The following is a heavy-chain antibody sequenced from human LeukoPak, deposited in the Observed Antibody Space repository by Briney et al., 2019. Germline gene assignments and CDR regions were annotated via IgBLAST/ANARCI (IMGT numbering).Heavy chain of an antibody. J-gene: IGHJ6*03. V-gene: IGHV4-39*07. CDR2: IYYSGST. Sequence: SETLSLTCTVSGGSISSSSYYWGWIRQPPGKGLEWIGSIYYSGSTYYNPSLKSRVTISVDTSKNQFSLKLSSVTAADTAVYYCARVGPSVLYYYYMDVWGKGTTVTVS. CDR3: ARVGPSVLYYYYMDV. CDR1: GGSISSSSYY.